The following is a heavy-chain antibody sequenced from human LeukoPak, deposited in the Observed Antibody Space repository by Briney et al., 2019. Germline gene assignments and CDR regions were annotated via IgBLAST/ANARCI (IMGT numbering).Heavy chain of an antibody. CDR3: AREGTYYYDSSGYSLRRFDY. Sequence: PGGSLRLSCAASGFTVSSNYMSWVRQAPGKGLEWVSVIYSGGSTYYADSVKGRFTISRDNSKNTLYLQMNSLRAEDTAVYYCAREGTYYYDSSGYSLRRFDYWGQGTLVTVSS. D-gene: IGHD3-22*01. CDR1: GFTVSSNY. V-gene: IGHV3-53*01. J-gene: IGHJ4*02. CDR2: IYSGGST.